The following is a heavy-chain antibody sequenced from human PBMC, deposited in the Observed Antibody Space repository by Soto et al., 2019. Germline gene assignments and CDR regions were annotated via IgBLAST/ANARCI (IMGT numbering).Heavy chain of an antibody. V-gene: IGHV3-7*01. CDR3: ARDLGTARVGFYYGMDV. J-gene: IGHJ6*02. CDR2: IKQDGSEK. CDR1: GFTFSDYW. Sequence: GGSLRLSCAASGFTFSDYWMTWVRQAPGKGLEWVANIKQDGSEKYYVDSVEGRFTVSRVNAKNSLFLQMYGLRAEDTAVYYCARDLGTARVGFYYGMDVWGQGTTVTVSS. D-gene: IGHD5-18*01.